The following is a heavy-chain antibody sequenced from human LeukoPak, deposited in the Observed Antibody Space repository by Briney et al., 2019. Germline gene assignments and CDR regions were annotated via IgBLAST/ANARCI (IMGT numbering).Heavy chain of an antibody. V-gene: IGHV3-21*01. CDR2: ISSSSSYI. CDR3: ARDLGQSSGYYPPRD. CDR1: GFTFSSYS. Sequence: RPGGSLRLSCAASGFTFSSYSMNWVRQAPGKGLEWVSSISSSSSYIYYADSVKGRFTISRDNANNSLYLQMNSLRAEDTAVYYCARDLGQSSGYYPPRDWGQGTLVTVSS. J-gene: IGHJ4*02. D-gene: IGHD3-22*01.